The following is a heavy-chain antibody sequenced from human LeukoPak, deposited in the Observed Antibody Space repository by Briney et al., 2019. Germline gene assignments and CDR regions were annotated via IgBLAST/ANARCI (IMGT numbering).Heavy chain of an antibody. V-gene: IGHV3-7*01. J-gene: IGHJ6*04. D-gene: IGHD3-10*02. CDR1: GFRYSSQC. Sequence: GGSLRLSCAASGFRYSSQCMSWVRQAPGKGLEWVAIVNQGGTGKYYVDSVKGRFTISRDNAKNSLYLQMNSLRAEDTAVYYCAELGITMIGGVWGKGTTVTISS. CDR2: VNQGGTGK. CDR3: AELGITMIGGV.